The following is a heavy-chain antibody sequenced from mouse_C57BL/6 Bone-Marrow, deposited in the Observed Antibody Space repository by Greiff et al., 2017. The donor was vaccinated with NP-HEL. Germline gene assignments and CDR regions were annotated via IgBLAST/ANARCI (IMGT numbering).Heavy chain of an antibody. CDR2: IDPETGGT. Sequence: VQLRQSGAELVRPGASVTLSCKASGYTFTDYEMHWVKQTPVHGLEWIGAIDPETGGTAYNQKFKGKAILTADKSSSTAYMELRSLTSEDSAVYYCTRGGSSYLFAYWGQGTLVTVSA. CDR1: GYTFTDYE. J-gene: IGHJ3*01. D-gene: IGHD1-1*01. CDR3: TRGGSSYLFAY. V-gene: IGHV1-15*01.